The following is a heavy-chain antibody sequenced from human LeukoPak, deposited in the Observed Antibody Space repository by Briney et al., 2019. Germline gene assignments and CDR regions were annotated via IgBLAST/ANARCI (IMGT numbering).Heavy chain of an antibody. Sequence: ASVKVSCKVSGYTLTELSMHWVRQAPGKGLEWMGGFDPEDGETIYAQKFQGRVTMTEDTSTDAAYMELSSLRSEDTAVYYCATDRGEFIVATPRFDYWGQGTLVTVPS. CDR2: FDPEDGET. V-gene: IGHV1-24*01. CDR1: GYTLTELS. J-gene: IGHJ4*02. CDR3: ATDRGEFIVATPRFDY. D-gene: IGHD5-12*01.